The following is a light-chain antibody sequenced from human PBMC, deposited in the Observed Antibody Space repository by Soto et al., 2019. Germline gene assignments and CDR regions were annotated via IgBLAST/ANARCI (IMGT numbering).Light chain of an antibody. CDR2: VAS. Sequence: IVMTQSPATLSVSPGERATLSCRASQSVSSNLACSQQKPGQAPRLLIYVASTRASGIPGRFRGSGSGTEFTLTSSSLKSEDFAVDYCQQYNYWARSFGQGTKVQIK. CDR3: QQYNYWARS. J-gene: IGKJ1*01. V-gene: IGKV3-15*01. CDR1: QSVSSN.